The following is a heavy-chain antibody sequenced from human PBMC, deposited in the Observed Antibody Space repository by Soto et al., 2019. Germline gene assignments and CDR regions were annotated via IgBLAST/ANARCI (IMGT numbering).Heavy chain of an antibody. D-gene: IGHD2-21*02. CDR1: GFRFSDHS. V-gene: IGHV3-48*02. CDR3: ARLPKGSLVTA. CDR2: ISSSGDTT. Sequence: VQLVESGGGLVSPGGSLTLSCVGSGFRFSDHSMHWVRRAPGTGLQWLSYISSSGDTTHYADSVRGRFTVSRDNAKNSLFLRMDSLRDDDTAMYYCARLPKGSLVTAWGQGTLGTVSS. J-gene: IGHJ4*02.